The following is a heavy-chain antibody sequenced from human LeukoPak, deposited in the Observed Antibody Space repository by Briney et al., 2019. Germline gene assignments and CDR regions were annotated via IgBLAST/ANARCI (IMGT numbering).Heavy chain of an antibody. CDR2: IYYSGST. CDR3: ARGVVVPAAIGYFDY. Sequence: SETLSLTCTVSSGSISSYYWSWIRQPPGKGLEWIGYIYYSGSTYYNPSLKSRVTISVDTSKNQFSLKLSSVTAADTAVYYCARGVVVPAAIGYFDYWGQGTLVTVSS. CDR1: SGSISSYY. V-gene: IGHV4-59*08. J-gene: IGHJ4*02. D-gene: IGHD2-2*01.